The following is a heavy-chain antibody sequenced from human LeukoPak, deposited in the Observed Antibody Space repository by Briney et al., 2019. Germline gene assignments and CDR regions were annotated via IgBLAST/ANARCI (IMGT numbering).Heavy chain of an antibody. J-gene: IGHJ5*02. V-gene: IGHV1-8*01. D-gene: IGHD3-10*01. CDR1: GYTFTSYD. CDR3: ARTVPRHGVRGGYANWFDP. Sequence: ASVKVSCKASGYTFTSYDINWVRQATGQGLEWMGWMNPNSGNTGYAQKFQGRVTMTRNTSISTACMELSSLRSEDTAVYYCARTVPRHGVRGGYANWFDPWGQGTLVTVSS. CDR2: MNPNSGNT.